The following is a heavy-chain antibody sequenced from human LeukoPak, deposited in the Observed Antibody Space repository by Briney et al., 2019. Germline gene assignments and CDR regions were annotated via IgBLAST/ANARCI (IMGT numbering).Heavy chain of an antibody. CDR3: ARGVYYYDSSGYYDY. CDR1: GYTFTGYY. Sequence: ASVKVSCKASGYTFTGYYMHWVRQAPGQGLEWMGWINPNSGGTNYAQKFQGRVTMTRDMSISTAYMELSRLRSDDTAVYYCARGVYYYDSSGYYDYWGQGTLVTVSS. D-gene: IGHD3-22*01. J-gene: IGHJ4*02. V-gene: IGHV1-2*02. CDR2: INPNSGGT.